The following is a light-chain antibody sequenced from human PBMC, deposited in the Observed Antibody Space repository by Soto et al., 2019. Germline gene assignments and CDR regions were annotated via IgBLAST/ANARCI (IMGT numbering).Light chain of an antibody. V-gene: IGKV3-20*01. CDR2: SAS. Sequence: EIVLTQSPGPLSLSPGERTTLSCRASQSINNNYLAWYQQKPGLPPSLLIYSASSRATGIPYRFSGSGSGTDFTLTISRLEPGDFAVYYCHQYGNSPGTFGQGTKVEIK. J-gene: IGKJ1*01. CDR1: QSINNNY. CDR3: HQYGNSPGT.